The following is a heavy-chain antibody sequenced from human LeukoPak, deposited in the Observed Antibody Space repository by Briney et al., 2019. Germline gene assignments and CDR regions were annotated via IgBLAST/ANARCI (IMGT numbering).Heavy chain of an antibody. Sequence: GGSLRLSCAASGFTFSSYWMSWVRQAPGKGLGWVANIKQDGSEKYYADAVKGRFTLYRDNAKNLLYLQMNSLRAEDTAVYYCARDLGIAAAGTGWDNWFDPWGQGTLVTVSS. CDR1: GFTFSSYW. CDR2: IKQDGSEK. CDR3: ARDLGIAAAGTGWDNWFDP. J-gene: IGHJ5*02. D-gene: IGHD6-13*01. V-gene: IGHV3-7*01.